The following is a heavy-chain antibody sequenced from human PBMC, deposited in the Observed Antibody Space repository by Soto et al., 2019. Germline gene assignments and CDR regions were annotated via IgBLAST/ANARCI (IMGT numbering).Heavy chain of an antibody. CDR3: TTGLPEYCSGGSCYFDY. Sequence: GESLKISCAASGFTFSNAWMSWVRQAPGKGLEWVGRIKSKTDGGTTDYAAPVKGRFTISRDDSKNTLYLQMNSLKTEDTAVYYCTTGLPEYCSGGSCYFDYWGQGTLVTVSS. J-gene: IGHJ4*02. CDR1: GFTFSNAW. V-gene: IGHV3-15*01. CDR2: IKSKTDGGTT. D-gene: IGHD2-15*01.